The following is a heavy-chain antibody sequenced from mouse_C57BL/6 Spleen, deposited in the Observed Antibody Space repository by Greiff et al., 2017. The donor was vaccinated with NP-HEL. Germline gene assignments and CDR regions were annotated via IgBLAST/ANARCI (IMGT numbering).Heavy chain of an antibody. D-gene: IGHD2-4*01. J-gene: IGHJ3*01. CDR3: ARRRDYDQAWFAY. V-gene: IGHV1-69*01. CDR2: IDPSASYP. Sequence: QVQLQQPGAELVMPGASVKLSCKASGYTFTSYWMHWVKQRPGQGLEWIGEIDPSASYPNYNQKFKGKSTLTVDKSSSTAYMQRSSLTSEDSAVYYCARRRDYDQAWFAYWGQGTLVTVSA. CDR1: GYTFTSYW.